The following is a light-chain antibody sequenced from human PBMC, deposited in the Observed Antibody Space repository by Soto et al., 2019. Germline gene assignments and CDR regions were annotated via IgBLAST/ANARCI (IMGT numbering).Light chain of an antibody. CDR3: LQDYNYPRT. CDR1: QGISNY. CDR2: GAS. Sequence: QLTQSPSFLSASVGARVTITCRASQGISNYLAWYLQKPGKAPKLLISGASTLQSGVPSRFSGSGSGTDFTLTISSLQPEDFATYYCLQDYNYPRTFGQGTKVDIK. J-gene: IGKJ1*01. V-gene: IGKV1-6*01.